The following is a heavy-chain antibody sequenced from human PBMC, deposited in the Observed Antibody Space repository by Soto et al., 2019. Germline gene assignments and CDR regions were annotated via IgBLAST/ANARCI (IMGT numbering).Heavy chain of an antibody. CDR1: GGTFSSYT. J-gene: IGHJ4*02. CDR3: ARTYYYGSGSYLH. D-gene: IGHD3-10*01. CDR2: IIPILGIA. V-gene: IGHV1-69*02. Sequence: ASVKVSCKASGGTFSSYTISWVRQAPGQGLEWMGRIIPILGIANYAQKFQGRVTITADKSTSTAYMELSSLRSEDTAVYYCARTYYYGSGSYLHWGQGTLVTAPQ.